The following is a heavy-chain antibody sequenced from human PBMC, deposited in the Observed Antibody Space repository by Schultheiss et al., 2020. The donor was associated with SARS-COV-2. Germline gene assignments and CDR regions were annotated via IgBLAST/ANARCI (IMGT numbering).Heavy chain of an antibody. J-gene: IGHJ6*02. CDR2: IYYSGST. Sequence: SETLSLTCTVSGDSISSGDYYWSWIRQHPGKGLEWIGYIYYSGSTYYNPSLESRVTISVDTSKNQFSLQLSSVTAADTAVYYCARDYYDSSGYYFYGMDVWGQGTTVTVSS. V-gene: IGHV4-31*03. CDR1: GDSISSGDYY. CDR3: ARDYYDSSGYYFYGMDV. D-gene: IGHD3-22*01.